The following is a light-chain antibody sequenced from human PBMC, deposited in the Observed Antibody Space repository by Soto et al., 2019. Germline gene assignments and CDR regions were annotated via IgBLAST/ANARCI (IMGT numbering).Light chain of an antibody. Sequence: DIEMTQSPSSLSASVGDRVTITCRASQAIYNYLAWYQQKPGKVPTLLISAASTLQSGVPSRFSGSGSGTDFTLTISSLQPEDVATYYCQKFSAVPTFGGGTKVEI. CDR2: AAS. CDR3: QKFSAVPT. J-gene: IGKJ4*01. CDR1: QAIYNY. V-gene: IGKV1-27*01.